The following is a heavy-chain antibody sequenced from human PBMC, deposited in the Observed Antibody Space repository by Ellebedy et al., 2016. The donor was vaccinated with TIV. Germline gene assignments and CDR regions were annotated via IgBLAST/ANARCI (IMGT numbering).Heavy chain of an antibody. J-gene: IGHJ4*02. V-gene: IGHV1-69*06. CDR3: AREGDYYDSSGTGGFDY. CDR1: GGTFSSYA. Sequence: AASVKVSCKASGGTFSSYAISWVRQAPGQGLEWMGGIIPIFGTANYAQKFQGRVTITADKSTSTAYMELSSLRSEDTAVYYCAREGDYYDSSGTGGFDYWGQGTLVTVSS. D-gene: IGHD3-22*01. CDR2: IIPIFGTA.